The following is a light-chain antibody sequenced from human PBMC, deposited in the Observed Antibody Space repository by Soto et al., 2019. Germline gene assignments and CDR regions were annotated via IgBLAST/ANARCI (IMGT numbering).Light chain of an antibody. CDR2: EVN. J-gene: IGLJ1*01. CDR1: SSDVGGYNY. Sequence: QSVLTQPPSASGPPGQPVAISCTGTSSDVGGYNYVSWYQQHPGKAPKLMIYEVNKRPSGVPDRFSGSKSGNTASLTVSGLQAEDEADYYCSSYAGSSNVFGTGTKVTVL. V-gene: IGLV2-8*01. CDR3: SSYAGSSNV.